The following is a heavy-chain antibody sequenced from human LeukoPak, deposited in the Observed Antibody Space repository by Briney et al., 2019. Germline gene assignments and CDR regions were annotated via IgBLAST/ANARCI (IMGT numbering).Heavy chain of an antibody. Sequence: PGGSLRLSCAASGFTFSSYWMHWVRQAPGKGLVWVSRINSDGSSTSYADSVKGRFTISRDNAKNTLYLQMNSLRAEDTAVYYCASQQLGIDYFDYWGQRTLVTVSS. CDR2: INSDGSST. V-gene: IGHV3-74*01. D-gene: IGHD7-27*01. CDR3: ASQQLGIDYFDY. CDR1: GFTFSSYW. J-gene: IGHJ4*02.